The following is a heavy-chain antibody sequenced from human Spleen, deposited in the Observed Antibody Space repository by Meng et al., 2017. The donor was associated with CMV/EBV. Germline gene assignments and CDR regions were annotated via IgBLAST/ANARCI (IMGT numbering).Heavy chain of an antibody. CDR2: MNPNSGNT. CDR3: ARGVRTIFGLTITYYFDY. D-gene: IGHD3-3*01. J-gene: IGHJ4*02. CDR1: GYTFSTSYD. V-gene: IGHV1-8*03. Sequence: ASVKVSCKASGYTFSTSYDITWVRQATGQGLEWMGWMNPNSGNTGYAQVFQGRVTITSNAAISTVYMELSSLRSEDSAVYYCARGVRTIFGLTITYYFDYWGQGTLVTVSS.